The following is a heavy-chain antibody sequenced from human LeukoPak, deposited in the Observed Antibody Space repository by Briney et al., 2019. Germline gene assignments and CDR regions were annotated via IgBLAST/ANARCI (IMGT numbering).Heavy chain of an antibody. V-gene: IGHV1-18*01. CDR2: ISAYNGNT. Sequence: VASVKVSCKASGYTFTSYGISWVRQAPGQGLEWMGWISAYNGNTNYAQKLQGRVTMTTDTSTSTAYMELRSLRSDDTAVYYCASASGAYYYYYTDVWGKGTTVTLSS. CDR3: ASASGAYYYYYTDV. J-gene: IGHJ6*03. D-gene: IGHD3-10*01. CDR1: GYTFTSYG.